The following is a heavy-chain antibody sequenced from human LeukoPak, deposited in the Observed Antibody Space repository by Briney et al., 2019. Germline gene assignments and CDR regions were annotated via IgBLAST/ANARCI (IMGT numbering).Heavy chain of an antibody. J-gene: IGHJ6*02. V-gene: IGHV3-23*01. CDR1: GFTFSSYA. CDR2: ISGSGGST. D-gene: IGHD3-10*01. Sequence: EGSLRLSSAASGFTFSSYAMSWVRQAPGKGLEWVSAISGSGGSTYYADSVKGRFTISRDNSKNTLYLQMNSLRAEDTAVYYCARVLITMVRVVIITSYYYGMDVWGQGTTVTVSS. CDR3: ARVLITMVRVVIITSYYYGMDV.